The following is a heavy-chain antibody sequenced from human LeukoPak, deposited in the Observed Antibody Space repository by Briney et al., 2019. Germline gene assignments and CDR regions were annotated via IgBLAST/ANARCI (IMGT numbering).Heavy chain of an antibody. CDR2: INAGNGNT. Sequence: ASVKVSCKASGYTFTSYAMHWVRQAPGQRLEWMGWINAGNGNTKYSQELQGRVTITRDTSASTAYMELSSLRSEDMAVYYCARDLGCSSTSCYTGWFDPWGQGTLVTVSS. CDR3: ARDLGCSSTSCYTGWFDP. D-gene: IGHD2-2*02. V-gene: IGHV1-3*03. J-gene: IGHJ5*02. CDR1: GYTFTSYA.